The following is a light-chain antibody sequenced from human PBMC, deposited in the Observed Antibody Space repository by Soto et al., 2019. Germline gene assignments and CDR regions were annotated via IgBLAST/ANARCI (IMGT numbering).Light chain of an antibody. CDR1: QTISGW. CDR2: DAS. CDR3: LQYNGYYRT. V-gene: IGKV1-5*01. Sequence: EIQMTQSASTLSASVGDTVTITCRASQTISGWLAWYQQRPGKAPNLLIFDASTLESGVPSRFSGSGSGTTFTLTISSLQSDDFATYYCLQYNGYYRTFGQGTKVDIK. J-gene: IGKJ1*01.